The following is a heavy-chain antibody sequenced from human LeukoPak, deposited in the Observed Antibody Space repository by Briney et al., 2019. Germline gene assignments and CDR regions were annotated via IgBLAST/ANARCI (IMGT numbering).Heavy chain of an antibody. V-gene: IGHV3-30*04. CDR2: ISYDGSNK. J-gene: IGHJ4*02. CDR3: ARDFMWIQLWTRFDY. Sequence: GGSLRLSCAASGFTFSSYAMHWVRQAPGKGLEWVAVISYDGSNKYYADSVKGRFTISRDNSKNTLYLQMNSLRAEDTAVYYCARDFMWIQLWTRFDYWGQGTLVTVSS. D-gene: IGHD5-18*01. CDR1: GFTFSSYA.